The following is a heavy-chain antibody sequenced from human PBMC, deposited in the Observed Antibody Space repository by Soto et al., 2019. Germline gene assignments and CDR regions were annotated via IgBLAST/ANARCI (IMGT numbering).Heavy chain of an antibody. V-gene: IGHV4-28*01. D-gene: IGHD6-19*01. CDR1: GYSISSSKW. CDR3: ARIAEQWPTSGMDV. J-gene: IGHJ6*02. Sequence: LSLTCGVSGYSISSSKWWGWIRQPPGKGLEWIGYIYYSGSTYYNPSLKSRVTMSVDTSKNQFSLKLSSVTAVDTAVYYCARIAEQWPTSGMDVWGQGTTVTVSS. CDR2: IYYSGST.